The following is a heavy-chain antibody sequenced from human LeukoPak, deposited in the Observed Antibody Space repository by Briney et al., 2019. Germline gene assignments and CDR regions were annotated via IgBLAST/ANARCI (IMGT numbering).Heavy chain of an antibody. CDR2: INPNSGGT. D-gene: IGHD2-15*01. CDR1: GYTFTGYY. J-gene: IGHJ6*02. Sequence: ASVKVSCKASGYTFTGYYMLWVRQAPGQGLEWMGWINPNSGGTNYVQKFQGRVTMTRDTSISTAYMELSRLRSGDTAVYYCARGFGYWDDVWGQGTTVTVSS. CDR3: ARGFGYWDDV. V-gene: IGHV1-2*02.